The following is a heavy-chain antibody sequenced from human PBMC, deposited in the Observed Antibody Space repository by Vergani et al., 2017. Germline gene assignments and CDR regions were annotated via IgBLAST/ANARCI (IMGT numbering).Heavy chain of an antibody. Sequence: EFQLLQSGGGVIQPGGSVRLSCAAFGFPFSACLMTWVRKAPGKGLEWVSAMSVRYPSTYYADSVKGRFTISRDNTKNMLYLQKNSLRAEDTAVYYWERLSYDTTPYLQGGYDCWGQGTLVSVSS. CDR3: ERLSYDTTPYLQGGYDC. V-gene: IGHV3-23*01. CDR2: MSVRYPST. J-gene: IGHJ4*02. CDR1: GFPFSACL. D-gene: IGHD3-22*01.